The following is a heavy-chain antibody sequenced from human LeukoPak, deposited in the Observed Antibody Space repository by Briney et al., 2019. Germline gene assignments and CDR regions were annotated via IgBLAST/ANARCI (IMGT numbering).Heavy chain of an antibody. CDR3: VKGYCSSTSCRLDY. D-gene: IGHD2-2*01. Sequence: GGSLRLSCSASGFTFSSYALHWVRQAPGKGLEYVSAISSNGVSTCYADSVKGRFTISRDNSKNTLYLQMSSLRAEDTAMFYCVKGYCSSTSCRLDYWGQGTLVTVSS. CDR1: GFTFSSYA. J-gene: IGHJ4*02. V-gene: IGHV3-64D*06. CDR2: ISSNGVST.